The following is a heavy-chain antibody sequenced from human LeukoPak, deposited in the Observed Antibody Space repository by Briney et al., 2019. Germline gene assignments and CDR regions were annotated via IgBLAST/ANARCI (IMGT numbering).Heavy chain of an antibody. D-gene: IGHD2-2*01. CDR2: IWYDGSNK. CDR3: ARVGVTYCSSTSCIYYYGMDV. V-gene: IGHV3-33*01. J-gene: IGHJ6*02. Sequence: PGGSLRLSCAASGFTFSSYVMHCVRQAPGKGLEWVAVIWYDGSNKYYADSVKGRFTISRDNSKNTLYLQMNSLRAEDTAVYYCARVGVTYCSSTSCIYYYGMDVWGQGTTVTVSS. CDR1: GFTFSSYV.